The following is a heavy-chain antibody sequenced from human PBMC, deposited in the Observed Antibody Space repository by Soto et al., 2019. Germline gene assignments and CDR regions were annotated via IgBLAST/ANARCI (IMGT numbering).Heavy chain of an antibody. CDR3: ERDHGYGGKNGYYYYGMDV. D-gene: IGHD4-17*01. Sequence: PGGSLRLSCAASGFTFSSYSMNWVRQAPGKGLEWVSSISSSSSYIYYADSVKGRFTISRDNAKNSLYLQMNSLRAEDTAVYYCERDHGYGGKNGYYYYGMDVWGQGTTVTVSS. V-gene: IGHV3-21*01. CDR1: GFTFSSYS. J-gene: IGHJ6*02. CDR2: ISSSSSYI.